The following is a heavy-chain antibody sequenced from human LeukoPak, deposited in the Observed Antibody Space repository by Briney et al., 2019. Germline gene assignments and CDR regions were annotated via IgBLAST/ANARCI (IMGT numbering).Heavy chain of an antibody. V-gene: IGHV1-69*04. D-gene: IGHD3-22*01. CDR3: ARDPGYYDSSGYYYYFDY. CDR2: IIPILGIA. CDR1: GGTFSSYA. J-gene: IGHJ4*02. Sequence: SVKVSCKASGGTFSSYAISWVRQAPGQGLEWMGRIIPILGIANYAQKFQGRVTITADKSTSTAYMELSSLRSEDTAVYYCARDPGYYDSSGYYYYFDYWGQGTLVTVSS.